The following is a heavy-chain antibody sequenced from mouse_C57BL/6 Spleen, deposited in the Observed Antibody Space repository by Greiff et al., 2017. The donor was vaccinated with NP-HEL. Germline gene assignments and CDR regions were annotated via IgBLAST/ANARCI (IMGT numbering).Heavy chain of an antibody. D-gene: IGHD2-5*01. CDR1: GFTFTDYY. CDR2: IRNKANGYTT. CDR3: ARCNSKAWFAY. Sequence: DVHLVESGGGLVQPGGSLSLSCAASGFTFTDYYMSWVRQPPGKALEWLGFIRNKANGYTTEYSASVKGRFTISRDNSQSILYLQMNALRAEDSATYYCARCNSKAWFAYWGQGALVTVAA. J-gene: IGHJ3*01. V-gene: IGHV7-3*01.